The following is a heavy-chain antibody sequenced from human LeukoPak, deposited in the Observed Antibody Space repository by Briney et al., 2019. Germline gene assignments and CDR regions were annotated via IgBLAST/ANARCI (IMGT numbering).Heavy chain of an antibody. CDR2: IYYSGST. V-gene: IGHV4-59*08. J-gene: IGHJ3*02. D-gene: IGHD4-17*01. CDR3: ARGTYGASGAFDI. CDR1: GGSISSYY. Sequence: SETLSLTCTVSGGSISSYYWSWIRQPPGKGLEWIGYIYYSGSTNYNPSLKSRVTISVDTSKNQFSLKLSSVTAADTAVYYCARGTYGASGAFDIWGQGTMVTVSS.